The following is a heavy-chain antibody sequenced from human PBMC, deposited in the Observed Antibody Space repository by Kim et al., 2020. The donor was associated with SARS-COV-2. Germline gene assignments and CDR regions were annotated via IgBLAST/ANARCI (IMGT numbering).Heavy chain of an antibody. D-gene: IGHD6-25*01. CDR3: ARVSRHSAGWTYFDY. V-gene: IGHV1-18*01. Sequence: ASVKVSCEASGYTFASYAITWVRQAPGQGLEWMVWITVHNGNTKYARKFQGRVTMTTDTSTSTAYMEVRSLGSDDTAVYYCARVSRHSAGWTYFDYWGQGTLVTVSS. CDR2: ITVHNGNT. CDR1: GYTFASYA. J-gene: IGHJ4*02.